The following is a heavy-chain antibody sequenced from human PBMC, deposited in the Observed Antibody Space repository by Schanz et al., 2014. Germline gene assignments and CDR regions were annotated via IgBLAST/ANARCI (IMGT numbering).Heavy chain of an antibody. Sequence: EVQLVESGGGLVQPGGSLRLSCAASAFIFRSYSMHWVRQAPGKGLEWVSYISRSSSTIYYADSVRGRFTISRDNSKNTLYLQMNSLRAEDTAVYYCASGKLLRPFDYWGQGTLVTVSS. D-gene: IGHD1-26*01. CDR2: ISRSSSTI. CDR3: ASGKLLRPFDY. V-gene: IGHV3-48*01. CDR1: AFIFRSYS. J-gene: IGHJ4*02.